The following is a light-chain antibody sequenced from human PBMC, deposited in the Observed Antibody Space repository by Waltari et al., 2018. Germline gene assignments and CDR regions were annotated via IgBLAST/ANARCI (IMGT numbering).Light chain of an antibody. CDR1: SPNIGSNT. J-gene: IGLJ2*01. CDR2: NTN. V-gene: IGLV1-44*01. Sequence: QSVLTQPPSASETPGQRVTISGPGSSPNIGSNTVNWYQQFPGTAPNLFIYNTNQRPSGVPDRFSGSKSGTSASLAISGLQSEDEADYYCAAWDDSLNGLVFGGGTKLTVL. CDR3: AAWDDSLNGLV.